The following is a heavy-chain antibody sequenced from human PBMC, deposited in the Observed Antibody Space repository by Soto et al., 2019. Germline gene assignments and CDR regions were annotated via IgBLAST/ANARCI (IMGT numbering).Heavy chain of an antibody. Sequence: SETLSLTGTVSGGSIRNYYWSWIRQPPGKGLEWIGYIYYSGSTNYNPSLKSRVTISVDTSKNQFSLKLSSVTAADTAVYYCARAGYSYGPFFDPWGQGTLVTVSS. D-gene: IGHD5-18*01. CDR3: ARAGYSYGPFFDP. J-gene: IGHJ5*02. V-gene: IGHV4-59*01. CDR2: IYYSGST. CDR1: GGSIRNYY.